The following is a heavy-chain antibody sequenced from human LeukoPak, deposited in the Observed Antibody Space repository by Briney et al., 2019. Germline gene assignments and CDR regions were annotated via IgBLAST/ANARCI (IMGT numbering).Heavy chain of an antibody. J-gene: IGHJ3*02. Sequence: GASVKVSCKASGYTFTYRCLHWVRQAPGLALEWMGWITPFNGNTNYAQKFQDRVTITRDRSMSTAYMELSSLRSEDTAMYYCARTAYHYYDSSGYWPDAFDIWGQGTMVTVSS. D-gene: IGHD3-22*01. CDR1: GYTFTYRC. V-gene: IGHV1-45*02. CDR3: ARTAYHYYDSSGYWPDAFDI. CDR2: ITPFNGNT.